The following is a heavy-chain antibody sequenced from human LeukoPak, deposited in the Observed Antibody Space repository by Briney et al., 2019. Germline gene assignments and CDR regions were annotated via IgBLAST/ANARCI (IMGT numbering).Heavy chain of an antibody. V-gene: IGHV4-59*01. CDR3: ARGWGFFDS. CDR2: IYYSGST. D-gene: IGHD7-27*01. CDR1: GGSISSYY. Sequence: KSSETLPLTCTVSGGSISSYYWSWIRQPPGKGLEWIGYIYYSGSTNYNPSLNSRVSISVDTSKNHFSLSLSSVTAADSAVYYCARGWGFFDSWGQGTQVTVPS. J-gene: IGHJ4*02.